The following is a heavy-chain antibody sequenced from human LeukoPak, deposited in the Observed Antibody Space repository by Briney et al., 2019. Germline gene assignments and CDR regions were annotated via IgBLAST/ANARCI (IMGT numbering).Heavy chain of an antibody. CDR3: ARSLRAYYWYFDL. Sequence: SETLSLTCTASGGSISSYYWSWIRQPPGKGLEWIGYIYYSGSTNYSPSLKSRVTISVDTSKNQFSLKLSSVTAADTAVYYCARSLRAYYWYFDLWGRGTLVTVSS. CDR2: IYYSGST. J-gene: IGHJ2*01. V-gene: IGHV4-59*01. D-gene: IGHD2-21*01. CDR1: GGSISSYY.